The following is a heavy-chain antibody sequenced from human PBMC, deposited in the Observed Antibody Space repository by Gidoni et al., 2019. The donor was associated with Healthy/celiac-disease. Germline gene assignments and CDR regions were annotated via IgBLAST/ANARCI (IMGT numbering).Heavy chain of an antibody. CDR1: GFTFSSYG. V-gene: IGHV3-33*01. CDR3: ARESEYGGNGGAFDY. J-gene: IGHJ4*02. CDR2: IWYDGSNK. D-gene: IGHD2-15*01. Sequence: QVQLVESGGGVVQPGRSLRLSCAASGFTFSSYGMHWVRQAPGKGLEWLAVIWYDGSNKYYADSVKGRFTISRDNSKNTLYLQMNSLRAEDTAVYYCARESEYGGNGGAFDYWGQGTLVTVSS.